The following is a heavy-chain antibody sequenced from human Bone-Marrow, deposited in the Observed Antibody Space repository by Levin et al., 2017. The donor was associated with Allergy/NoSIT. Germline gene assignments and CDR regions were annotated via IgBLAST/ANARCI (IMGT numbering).Heavy chain of an antibody. J-gene: IGHJ4*02. Sequence: GESLKISCKASGYTLTAYYIHWVRQAPGQGLEWMGWINPKSGGTKYAQKFQGRVTMTRDTSISTVYMEVSRLKSDETAVYYCARDQAIYGSGSPDYWGQGTLVTVSA. CDR1: GYTLTAYY. V-gene: IGHV1-2*02. CDR2: INPKSGGT. CDR3: ARDQAIYGSGSPDY. D-gene: IGHD3-10*01.